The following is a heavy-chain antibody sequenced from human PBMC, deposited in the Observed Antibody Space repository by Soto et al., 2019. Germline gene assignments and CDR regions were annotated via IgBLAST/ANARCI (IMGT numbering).Heavy chain of an antibody. D-gene: IGHD1-26*01. Sequence: QVQLVQSGAEVKKPGSSVQVSCKASGGTFSSYSINWVRQAPGQGLEWMGEIIPIFGTAKYAQKFQGRVTITADESTSTAYLELSSLRSEDTAVYYCARDVGRHSGGIDYWGQGTLVTVSS. V-gene: IGHV1-69*01. CDR3: ARDVGRHSGGIDY. CDR2: IIPIFGTA. J-gene: IGHJ4*02. CDR1: GGTFSSYS.